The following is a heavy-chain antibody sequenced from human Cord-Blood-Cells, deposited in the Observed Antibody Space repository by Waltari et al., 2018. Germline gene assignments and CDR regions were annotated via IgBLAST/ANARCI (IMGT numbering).Heavy chain of an antibody. J-gene: IGHJ4*02. CDR3: AKDSSLYSNYEDY. Sequence: QVQLVESGGGVVQPGGSLRLSCEASGFTFRSHAMPWVRQAPGKGLEWGAFIRYDGSNKYYADSVKGRFTISRDNSKNTLYLQMNSLRAEDTAVYYCAKDSSLYSNYEDYWGQGTLVTVSS. CDR2: IRYDGSNK. D-gene: IGHD4-4*01. CDR1: GFTFRSHA. V-gene: IGHV3-30*02.